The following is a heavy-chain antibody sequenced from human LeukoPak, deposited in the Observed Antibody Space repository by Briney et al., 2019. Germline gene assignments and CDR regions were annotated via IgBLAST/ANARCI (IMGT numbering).Heavy chain of an antibody. CDR3: ARGNYMDV. Sequence: SETLSLTCTVSGGSISSSSYYWGWIRQPPGKGLEWIGSIYHSGSTYYNPSLKSRVTISVDASKNQFSLKLSSVTAADTAVYYCARGNYMDVWGKGTTVTVSS. J-gene: IGHJ6*03. V-gene: IGHV4-39*07. CDR1: GGSISSSSYY. CDR2: IYHSGST.